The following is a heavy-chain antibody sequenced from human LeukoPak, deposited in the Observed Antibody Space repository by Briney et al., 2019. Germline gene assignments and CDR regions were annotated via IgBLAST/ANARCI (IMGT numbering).Heavy chain of an antibody. CDR3: ASSFRITGTTYYY. Sequence: PGWSLRLSSSASGFTFSSFWMHWVRHVPGKGLVWVSGVSSDGRITNYADFVKGRFTVSRDTAKNTLSLQMDSLRADDTAIYYCASSFRITGTTYYYWGQGTLVTVSS. J-gene: IGHJ4*02. D-gene: IGHD1-20*01. CDR1: GFTFSSFW. CDR2: VSSDGRIT. V-gene: IGHV3-74*01.